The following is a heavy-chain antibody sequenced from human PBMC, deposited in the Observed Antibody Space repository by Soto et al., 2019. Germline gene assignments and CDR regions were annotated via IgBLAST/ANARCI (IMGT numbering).Heavy chain of an antibody. V-gene: IGHV3-7*03. CDR2: IKQDGSEK. J-gene: IGHJ3*02. CDR1: GFTFSSYW. CDR3: ARGGGVYSSSLDAFDI. Sequence: GGSLRLSCAASGFTFSSYWMSWVRQAPGKGLEWVANIKQDGSEKYYVDSVKGRFTISRDNAKNSLYLQMNSLRAEDTAVYDCARGGGVYSSSLDAFDIWGQGTMVTVSS. D-gene: IGHD6-13*01.